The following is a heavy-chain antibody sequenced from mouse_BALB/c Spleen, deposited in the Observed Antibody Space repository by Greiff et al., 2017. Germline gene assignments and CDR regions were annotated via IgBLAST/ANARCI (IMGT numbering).Heavy chain of an antibody. Sequence: EVQVVESGGGLVKPGGSLKLSCAASGFTFSDYYMYWVRQTPEKRLEWVANISAGGSYTYYPDSVKGRFTISRDNAKNNLYLQMSKLKSEDTAMYYCAGEARGPAGNCDWSFAYWGQGTLVTVSA. V-gene: IGHV5-4*02. J-gene: IGHJ3*01. CDR3: AGEARGPAGNCDWSFAY. CDR2: ISAGGSYT. CDR1: GFTFSDYY. D-gene: IGHD2-1*01.